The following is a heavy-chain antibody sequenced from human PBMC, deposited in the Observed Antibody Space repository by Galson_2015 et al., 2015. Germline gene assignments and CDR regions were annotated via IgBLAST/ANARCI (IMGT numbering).Heavy chain of an antibody. CDR1: GFTFSTYW. CDR3: VRASSVVVIPLPRRLGHGFFEY. D-gene: IGHD2-15*01. Sequence: SLRLSCAASGFTFSTYWMSWVRRAPGKGLEWVANIKQDGSERNYVDSVKGRFTISRDNAKNSLSLQMNSLRAEDTAVYYCVRASSVVVIPLPRRLGHGFFEYWGQGILVIVSS. J-gene: IGHJ4*02. CDR2: IKQDGSER. V-gene: IGHV3-7*01.